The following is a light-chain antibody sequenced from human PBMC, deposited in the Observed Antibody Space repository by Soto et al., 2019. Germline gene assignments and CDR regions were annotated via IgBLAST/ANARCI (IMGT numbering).Light chain of an antibody. V-gene: IGLV2-14*03. CDR1: SSDVGAYNY. J-gene: IGLJ2*01. CDR2: DVS. Sequence: QSALTQPASVSGSPGQSITISCTGTSSDVGAYNYVSWHQQHPGKAPKLMIYDVSNRPSGVSNRFSGSKSGNTASLTISGLQAEDEADYYCSSYTRDSLLEVVFGGGTKVTVL. CDR3: SSYTRDSLLEVV.